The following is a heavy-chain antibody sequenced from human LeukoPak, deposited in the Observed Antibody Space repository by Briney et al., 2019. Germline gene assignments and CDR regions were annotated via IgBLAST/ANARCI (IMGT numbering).Heavy chain of an antibody. V-gene: IGHV1-46*03. CDR2: INPSGGST. CDR3: ARVGKRYWFDP. Sequence: ASVKVSCKASGYTFTGYFMHWVRQAPGQGLEWMGMINPSGGSTSYAQKFQGRVAMTRDTSPSTVYMELSSLRSEDTAVYYCARVGKRYWFDPWGQGTLVTVSS. J-gene: IGHJ5*02. D-gene: IGHD4-23*01. CDR1: GYTFTGYF.